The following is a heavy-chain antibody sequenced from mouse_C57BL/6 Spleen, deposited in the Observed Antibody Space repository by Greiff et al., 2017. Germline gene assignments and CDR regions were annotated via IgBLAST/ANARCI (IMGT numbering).Heavy chain of an antibody. J-gene: IGHJ3*01. CDR2: IYPGDGDT. CDR1: GYAFSSSW. Sequence: QVQLQESGPELVKPGASVKISCKASGYAFSSSWMNWVKQRPGKGLEWIGRIYPGDGDTNYNGKFKGKATLTADKSSSTAYMQLSSLTSEDSAVXFCARTGDYERWFAYWGQGTLVTVSA. V-gene: IGHV1-82*01. CDR3: ARTGDYERWFAY. D-gene: IGHD2-4*01.